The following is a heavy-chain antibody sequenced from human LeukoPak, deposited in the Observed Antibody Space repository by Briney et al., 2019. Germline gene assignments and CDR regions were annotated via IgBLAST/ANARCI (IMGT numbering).Heavy chain of an antibody. Sequence: SETLSLTCTVSGGSISSYYWSWIRQPPGKGLEWIGYIYYSGRTDYNPSLKSRVTISVDTSKNLFSVKLSSVTAADTAVYYCARSALGRDAFDIWGQGTMVTVSS. CDR2: IYYSGRT. V-gene: IGHV4-59*01. CDR3: ARSALGRDAFDI. CDR1: GGSISSYY. J-gene: IGHJ3*02. D-gene: IGHD1-26*01.